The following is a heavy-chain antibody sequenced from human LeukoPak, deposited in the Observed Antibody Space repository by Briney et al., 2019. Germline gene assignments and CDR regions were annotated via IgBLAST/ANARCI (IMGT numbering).Heavy chain of an antibody. D-gene: IGHD2-8*01. CDR1: GYTFTGYY. CDR2: INPNSGGT. Sequence: GASVKVSCKASGYTFTGYYMHWVRQAPGQGLEWMGRINPNSGGTNYAQKFQGRVTMTRDTSISTAYMELSRLRSDDTAVYYCARVEYCTKGVCINFDLWGQGTLVTVSS. J-gene: IGHJ4*02. V-gene: IGHV1-2*06. CDR3: ARVEYCTKGVCINFDL.